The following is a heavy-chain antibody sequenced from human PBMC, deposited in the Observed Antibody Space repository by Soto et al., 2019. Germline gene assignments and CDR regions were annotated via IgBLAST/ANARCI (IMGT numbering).Heavy chain of an antibody. J-gene: IGHJ6*02. V-gene: IGHV1-69*12. Sequence: QVQLVQSGAEVKKPGSSVKVSCKASGGTFSSYAISWVRQAPGQGLEWMGGIIPIFGTANYAQKFQGRVTITADESTSTAYMELSSLRSEDTAVYYCARDRGTVTPIPYYYGMDVWGQGTTVTVSS. CDR2: IIPIFGTA. CDR3: ARDRGTVTPIPYYYGMDV. D-gene: IGHD2-21*02. CDR1: GGTFSSYA.